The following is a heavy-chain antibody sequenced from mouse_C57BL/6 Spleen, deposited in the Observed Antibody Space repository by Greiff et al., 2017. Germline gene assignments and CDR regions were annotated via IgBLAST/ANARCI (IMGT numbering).Heavy chain of an antibody. V-gene: IGHV1-64*01. CDR3: ARYNYSNSYWYFDV. J-gene: IGHJ1*03. Sequence: VQLQQPGAELVKPGASVKLSCKASGYTFTSYWMHWVKQRPGQGLEWIGMIHPNSGSTNYNEKFKSKATLTVDKSSSTAYMQLSSLTSEDSAVYYCARYNYSNSYWYFDVWGTGTTVTVSS. D-gene: IGHD2-5*01. CDR2: IHPNSGST. CDR1: GYTFTSYW.